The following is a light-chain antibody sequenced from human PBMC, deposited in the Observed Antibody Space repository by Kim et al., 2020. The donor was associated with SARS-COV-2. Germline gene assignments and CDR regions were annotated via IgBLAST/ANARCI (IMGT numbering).Light chain of an antibody. V-gene: IGKV3-20*01. Sequence: LSPGERATLSCRASQSVSSSYLAWYQQKPGQAPRLPIYGASSRATGIPDRFSGSGSGTDFTLTISRLEPEDFAVYYCQQYGSSSYTFGQGTKLEIK. J-gene: IGKJ2*01. CDR1: QSVSSSY. CDR3: QQYGSSSYT. CDR2: GAS.